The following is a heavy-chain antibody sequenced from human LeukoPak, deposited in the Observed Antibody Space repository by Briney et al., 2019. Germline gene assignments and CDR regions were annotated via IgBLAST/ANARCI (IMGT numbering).Heavy chain of an antibody. CDR1: GGSFEHYF. CDR2: VYYTGST. Sequence: SETLSLTCTVSGGSFEHYFWSWIRQPPGKGLEFLGYVYYTGSTDYSPSLKGRLTISADTAKNQFSLKLRSVTAADTAVYYCASHRRSHGAEYWGQGTLVTVSS. D-gene: IGHD5-18*01. CDR3: ASHRRSHGAEY. V-gene: IGHV4-59*01. J-gene: IGHJ4*02.